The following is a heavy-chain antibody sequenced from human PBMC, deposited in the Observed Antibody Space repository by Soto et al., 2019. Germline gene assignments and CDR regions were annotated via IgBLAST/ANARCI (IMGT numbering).Heavy chain of an antibody. J-gene: IGHJ3*02. D-gene: IGHD2-8*02. Sequence: QVHLQESGPQLVEPSQPLSLTCTVSGGPVRDAFSYWPWIRQPPGKGPEWKGYLSYTGSTYYNPSLRDRATISVDESSHLLYLRLCPVAAADTAVYYCDRYLEGGVFDIWGRGTMVTVSS. CDR2: LSYTGST. CDR1: GGPVRDAFSY. CDR3: DRYLEGGVFDI. V-gene: IGHV4-30-4*01.